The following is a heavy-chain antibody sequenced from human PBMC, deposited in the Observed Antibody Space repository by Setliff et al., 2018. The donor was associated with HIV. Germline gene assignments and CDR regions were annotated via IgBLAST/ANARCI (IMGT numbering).Heavy chain of an antibody. J-gene: IGHJ5*02. V-gene: IGHV3-23*01. CDR1: GFFFSSYA. CDR3: AKGQDGLRYKWFDP. CDR2: IRGSGSGDTT. Sequence: GGSLRLSCAASGFFFSSYAMTWVRQAPGKGLEWVSTIRGSGSGDTTHYADFVKGRFTISRDNSKNMLYLQMNSLRAEDTAVSYCAKGQDGLRYKWFDPWGHGTLVTVSS.